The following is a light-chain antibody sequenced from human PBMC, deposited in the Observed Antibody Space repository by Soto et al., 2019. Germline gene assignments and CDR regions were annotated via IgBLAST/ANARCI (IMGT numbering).Light chain of an antibody. CDR3: QQYGNSPFT. CDR1: QSVSSSY. J-gene: IGKJ3*01. CDR2: GAS. Sequence: EIVLTQSPGTLSLSPGERATLSCRASQSVSSSYLAWYQQKLGQAPRLLIYGASNRATGIPDRFSGSGSGTDFTLTISRLEPEDFAVYYCQQYGNSPFTFGPGTKVDIK. V-gene: IGKV3-20*01.